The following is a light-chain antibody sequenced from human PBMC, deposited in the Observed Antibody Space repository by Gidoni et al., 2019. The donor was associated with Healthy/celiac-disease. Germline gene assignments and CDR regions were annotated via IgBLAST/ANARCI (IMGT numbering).Light chain of an antibody. Sequence: QSVLTHPPSVSGAPGQRVTISCTGSSSNIGAGYDVHWYQLLPGTAPKLLIYGNNNRPSGVPDRFSGSKSGPSASLAITGLQAEDEADYYCQSYDSSLSDLVFGGGTKLTVL. CDR2: GNN. CDR3: QSYDSSLSDLV. J-gene: IGLJ3*02. V-gene: IGLV1-40*01. CDR1: SSNIGAGYD.